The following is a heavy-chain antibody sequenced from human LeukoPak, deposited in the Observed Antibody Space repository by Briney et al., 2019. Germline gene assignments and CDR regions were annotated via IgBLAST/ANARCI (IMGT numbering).Heavy chain of an antibody. D-gene: IGHD3-22*01. CDR2: ISAYNGNT. CDR1: GYTFTSYG. Sequence: ASVKVSCKASGYTFTSYGISWVRQAPGQGLEWMGWISAYNGNTNYAQKLQGRVTMTTDTSTSTAYMELRSLRPDDTAVYYCAVGFYDSSGYYYFQHWGQGTLVTISS. CDR3: AVGFYDSSGYYYFQH. J-gene: IGHJ1*01. V-gene: IGHV1-18*01.